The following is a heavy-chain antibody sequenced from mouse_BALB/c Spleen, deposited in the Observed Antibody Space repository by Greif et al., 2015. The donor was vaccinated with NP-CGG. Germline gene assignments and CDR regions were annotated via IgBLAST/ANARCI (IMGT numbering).Heavy chain of an antibody. Sequence: VQLQESGAELAKPGASVKLSCKASGYTFTSYWMHWVKQRPGQGLEWIGEINPSNGRTNYNEKFKSKATLTVDKSSSTAYMQLSSLTSEDSAVYYCARGGAYGNYEVLDYWGQGTSVTVSS. D-gene: IGHD2-1*01. J-gene: IGHJ4*01. V-gene: IGHV1S81*02. CDR1: GYTFTSYW. CDR2: INPSNGRT. CDR3: ARGGAYGNYEVLDY.